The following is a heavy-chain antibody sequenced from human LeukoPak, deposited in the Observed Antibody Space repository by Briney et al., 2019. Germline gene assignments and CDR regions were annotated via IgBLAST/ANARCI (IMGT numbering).Heavy chain of an antibody. Sequence: GGSLRLSCAASGFTVSSNYMSWVRQAPGKGLEWVSVIYSGGSTYYADSVKGRFTISRDNSKNTLYLQTNSLKTEDTAVYYCTTGESMVGSTIHIRWADWGQGTLVTVSS. CDR3: TTGESMVGSTIHIRWAD. D-gene: IGHD1-26*01. CDR2: IYSGGST. CDR1: GFTVSSNY. J-gene: IGHJ4*02. V-gene: IGHV3-53*01.